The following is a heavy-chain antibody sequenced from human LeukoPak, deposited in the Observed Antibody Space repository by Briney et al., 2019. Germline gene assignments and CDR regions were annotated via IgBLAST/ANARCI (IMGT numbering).Heavy chain of an antibody. CDR2: VKQDGSEK. Sequence: GGSLRLSCAASGFTFSTYLMSWVRQAPGKGLEWVANVKQDGSEKYYVDSVKGRFTVSRVNAKNSLYLQVNSLRAEDTAVYYCARDYGDVGAFDIWGQGTMVTVSS. CDR3: ARDYGDVGAFDI. J-gene: IGHJ3*02. CDR1: GFTFSTYL. V-gene: IGHV3-7*01. D-gene: IGHD7-27*01.